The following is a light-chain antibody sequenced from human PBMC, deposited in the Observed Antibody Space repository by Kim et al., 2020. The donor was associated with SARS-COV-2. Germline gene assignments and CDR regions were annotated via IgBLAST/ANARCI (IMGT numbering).Light chain of an antibody. CDR1: QSVSRS. CDR2: SAS. Sequence: EIVLTQSPGTLSLSPGESATLSCRASQSVSRSLAWYQQSPGQAPRLLIYSASSRATGIPDRFSGSGSGTDFTLTITRLEPEDFAVYYCKQDGTAALTFVPGTKVYIK. J-gene: IGKJ3*01. CDR3: KQDGTAALT. V-gene: IGKV3-20*01.